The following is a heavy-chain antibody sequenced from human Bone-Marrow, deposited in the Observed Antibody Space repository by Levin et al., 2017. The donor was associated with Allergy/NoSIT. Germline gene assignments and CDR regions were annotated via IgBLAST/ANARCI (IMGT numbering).Heavy chain of an antibody. CDR3: ARGTIFGVARKQNWFDP. CDR2: IYYSGST. Sequence: SETLSLTCTVSGGSISSYYWSWIRQPPGKGLEWIGYIYYSGSTNYNPSLKSRVTISVDTSKNQFSLKLSSVTAADTAVYYCARGTIFGVARKQNWFDPWGQGTLVTVSS. CDR1: GGSISSYY. J-gene: IGHJ5*02. D-gene: IGHD3-3*01. V-gene: IGHV4-59*01.